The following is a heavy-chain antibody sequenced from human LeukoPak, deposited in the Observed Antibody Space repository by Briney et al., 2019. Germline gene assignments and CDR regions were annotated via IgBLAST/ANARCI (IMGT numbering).Heavy chain of an antibody. CDR3: ARDTPGYSSSWYDYYYYGMDV. CDR1: GFTFSDYY. D-gene: IGHD6-13*01. V-gene: IGHV3-11*04. J-gene: IGHJ6*02. Sequence: GGSLRLSCAASGFTFSDYYMSWIRQAPGKGLEWVSYISSSGSTIYYADSVKGRFTISRDNAKNSLYLQMNSLRAEDTAVYYCARDTPGYSSSWYDYYYYGMDVWGQGTTVTVSS. CDR2: ISSSGSTI.